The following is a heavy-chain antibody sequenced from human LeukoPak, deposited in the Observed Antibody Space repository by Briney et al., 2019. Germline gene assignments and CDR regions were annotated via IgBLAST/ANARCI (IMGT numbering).Heavy chain of an antibody. CDR3: ARETREYYDFWSGIYYYYMDV. D-gene: IGHD3-3*01. Sequence: SEALSLTCTVSGGSISSYYWSWIRQPAGKGLEWIGRIYTSGSTNYNPSLKSRVTMSVDTSKNQFSLKLSSVTAADTAVYYCARETREYYDFWSGIYYYYMDVWGKGTTVTVSS. CDR1: GGSISSYY. CDR2: IYTSGST. V-gene: IGHV4-4*07. J-gene: IGHJ6*03.